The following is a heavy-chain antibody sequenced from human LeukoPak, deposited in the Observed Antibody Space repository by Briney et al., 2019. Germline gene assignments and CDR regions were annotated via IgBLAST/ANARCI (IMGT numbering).Heavy chain of an antibody. J-gene: IGHJ5*02. Sequence: ASAKVSCKASGYTFTSYDINWVRQATGQGLEWMGWMNPNSGNTGYAQKFQGRVTMTRNTSISTAYMELSSLRSEDTAVYYCARLRLEHSSSSPRWFDPWGQGTLVTVSS. V-gene: IGHV1-8*01. CDR1: GYTFTSYD. CDR2: MNPNSGNT. CDR3: ARLRLEHSSSSPRWFDP. D-gene: IGHD6-13*01.